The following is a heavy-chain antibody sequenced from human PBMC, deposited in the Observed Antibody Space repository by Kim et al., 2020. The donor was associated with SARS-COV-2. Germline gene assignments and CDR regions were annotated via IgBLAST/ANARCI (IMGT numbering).Heavy chain of an antibody. J-gene: IGHJ6*02. CDR2: IYYSGST. CDR3: ARVNSSGYYWGYYYYGMDV. V-gene: IGHV4-59*01. CDR1: GGSISSYY. Sequence: SETLSLTCTVSGGSISSYYWSWIRQPPGKGLEWIGYIYYSGSTNYNPSLKSRVTISVDTSKNQFSLKLSSVTAADTAVYYCARVNSSGYYWGYYYYGMDVWGQGTTVTVSS. D-gene: IGHD3-22*01.